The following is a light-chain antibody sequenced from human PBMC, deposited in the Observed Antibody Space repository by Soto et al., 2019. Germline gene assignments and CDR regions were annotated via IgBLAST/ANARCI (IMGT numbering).Light chain of an antibody. J-gene: IGKJ1*01. CDR2: GAS. CDR3: QQYGSSGT. V-gene: IGKV3-20*01. Sequence: EIVWTQSPGTLSLSPGERATLSCRASQSVSSSYLAWYQQKPGQAPRLLIYGASSRATGIPDRFSGSGSGTDFTLTISRLEPEDFAVYYCQQYGSSGTFGQGTKVDI. CDR1: QSVSSSY.